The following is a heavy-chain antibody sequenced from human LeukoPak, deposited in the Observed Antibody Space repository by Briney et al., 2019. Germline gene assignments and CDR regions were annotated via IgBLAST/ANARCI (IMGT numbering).Heavy chain of an antibody. CDR3: ARGIGYFDWLLFS. D-gene: IGHD3-9*01. CDR2: INPNGDYI. J-gene: IGHJ5*02. Sequence: GGSLRLSCAASGFTFSSYWMNWVRQAPGKGLEWVSSINPNGDYIYYADSVKGRFTISRDNTKNSLYLQMNSLKAEDTAVYYCARGIGYFDWLLFSWGQGTLLTVSS. CDR1: GFTFSSYW. V-gene: IGHV3-21*06.